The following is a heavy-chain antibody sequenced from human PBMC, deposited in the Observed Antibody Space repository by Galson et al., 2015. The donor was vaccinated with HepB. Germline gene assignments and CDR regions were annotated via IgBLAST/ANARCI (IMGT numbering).Heavy chain of an antibody. V-gene: IGHV3-23*01. J-gene: IGHJ4*02. CDR1: GFTFSSYA. CDR3: AKDPYYYGSGTRRDY. Sequence: SLRLSCAASGFTFSSYAMSWVRQAPGKGLEWVSAISGSGGSTYYADSVKGRFTISRDNSKNTLYLQMNSLRAEDTAVYYCAKDPYYYGSGTRRDYWGQGTLVTVSS. CDR2: ISGSGGST. D-gene: IGHD3-10*01.